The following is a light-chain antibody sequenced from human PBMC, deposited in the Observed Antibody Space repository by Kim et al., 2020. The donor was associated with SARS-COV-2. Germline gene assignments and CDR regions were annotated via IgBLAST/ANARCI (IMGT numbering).Light chain of an antibody. Sequence: ATISCSGGKANIGSNYVHWYQQFPGTAPRLLIYRNSERPSGIPDRFSASRSGTSASATLVIRGLRSDDEADYFCATWDDNLNSLVFGGGTQLTVL. CDR3: ATWDDNLNSLV. CDR1: KANIGSNY. CDR2: RNS. J-gene: IGLJ2*01. V-gene: IGLV1-47*02.